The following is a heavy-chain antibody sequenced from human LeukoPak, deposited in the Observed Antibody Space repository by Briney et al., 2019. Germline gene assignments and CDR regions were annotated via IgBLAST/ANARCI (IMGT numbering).Heavy chain of an antibody. CDR1: GGSISTSGYY. CDR3: ARHWKYCNIGDCHDNWFDP. CDR2: MYYSGIT. J-gene: IGHJ5*02. V-gene: IGHV4-39*01. Sequence: SETLSLTCSVSGGSISTSGYYWGWLRQPPGKGLEWIASMYYSGITYYNPSLNSRVTTSVDMSKNQFSLKLTSVTAADTAVYYCARHWKYCNIGDCHDNWFDPWGQGTLVTVSS. D-gene: IGHD2-8*01.